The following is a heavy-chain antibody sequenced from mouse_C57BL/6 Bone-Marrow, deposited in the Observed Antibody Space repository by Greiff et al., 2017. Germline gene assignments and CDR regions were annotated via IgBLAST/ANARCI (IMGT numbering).Heavy chain of an antibody. CDR2: IYPSDSET. CDR3: ARWLLRSWYFDV. CDR1: GYTFTSYW. J-gene: IGHJ1*03. D-gene: IGHD2-3*01. Sequence: QVQLQQPGAELVRPGSSVKLSCKASGYTFTSYWMDWVKQRPGQGLEWIGNIYPSDSETHYNQKFKDKATLTVDKSSSTAYMQLSSLTSEDSAVYYCARWLLRSWYFDVWGTGTTVTVSS. V-gene: IGHV1-61*01.